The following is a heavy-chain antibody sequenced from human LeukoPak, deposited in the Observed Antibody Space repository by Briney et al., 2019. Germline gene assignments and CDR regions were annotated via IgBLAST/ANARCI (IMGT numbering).Heavy chain of an antibody. D-gene: IGHD3-10*01. J-gene: IGHJ4*02. CDR1: GGSISSGGYY. V-gene: IGHV4-30-2*05. CDR3: ARATWFGELL. CDR2: IYHSGST. Sequence: PSETLSLTCTVSGGSISSGGYYWSWIRQPPGKGLEWIGYIYHSGSTYYNPSLKSRVTISVDTSKNQFSLKLSSVTAADTAVYYCARATWFGELLWGQGTLVTVSS.